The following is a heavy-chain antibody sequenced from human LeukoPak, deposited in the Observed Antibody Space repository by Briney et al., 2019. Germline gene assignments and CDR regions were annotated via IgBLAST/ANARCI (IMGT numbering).Heavy chain of an antibody. V-gene: IGHV3-11*04. CDR1: GFTFSDYY. Sequence: GGSLRLSCAASGFTFSDYYMSWIRQAPGKELEWVSYISSSGSTIYYADSVKGRFTISRDNAKNSLYLQMNSLRAEDTAVYYCARGYYDFWSGYPFDYWGQGTLVTVSS. J-gene: IGHJ4*02. D-gene: IGHD3-3*01. CDR2: ISSSGSTI. CDR3: ARGYYDFWSGYPFDY.